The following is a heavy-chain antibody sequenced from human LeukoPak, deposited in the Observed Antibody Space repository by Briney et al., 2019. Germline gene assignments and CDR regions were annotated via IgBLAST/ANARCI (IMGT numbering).Heavy chain of an antibody. D-gene: IGHD5-12*01. J-gene: IGHJ4*02. Sequence: GGSLRLSCAASGFTVSSYAMSWVRQAPGKGLEWVSAVSGSGGSTYYADSVKGRFTISRDNSKNTLYLQMNSLRAEDTAVYYCAKLRLRPRDYWGQGTLVTVSS. CDR2: VSGSGGST. V-gene: IGHV3-23*01. CDR3: AKLRLRPRDY. CDR1: GFTVSSYA.